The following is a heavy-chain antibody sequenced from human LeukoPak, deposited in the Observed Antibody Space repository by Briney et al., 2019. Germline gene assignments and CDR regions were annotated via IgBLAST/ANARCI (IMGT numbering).Heavy chain of an antibody. V-gene: IGHV3-20*04. CDR1: GSTFEDHG. CDR2: INWDGGST. Sequence: GGSLRLSCAASGSTFEDHGMCWVRQVPGKGLEWVAGINWDGGSTGYADSVKGRFTISRDNAKNSLFLQMNSLRVEDTALYFCAMGDSSGWYFYYWGQGTLVTVSS. D-gene: IGHD6-19*01. J-gene: IGHJ4*02. CDR3: AMGDSSGWYFYY.